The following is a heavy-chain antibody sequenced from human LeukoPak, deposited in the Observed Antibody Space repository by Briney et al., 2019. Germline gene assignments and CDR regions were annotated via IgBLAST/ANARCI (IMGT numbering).Heavy chain of an antibody. CDR1: GGSISSSNW. CDR2: IYHSGST. V-gene: IGHV4-4*02. Sequence: SETLSPTCAVSGGSISSSNWWSWVRQPPGKGLEWIGEIYHSGSTNYNPSLKSRVTISVDKSKNQFSLKLSSVTAADTAVYYCARDVASSSWYYWFDPWGQGTLVTVSS. D-gene: IGHD6-13*01. J-gene: IGHJ5*02. CDR3: ARDVASSSWYYWFDP.